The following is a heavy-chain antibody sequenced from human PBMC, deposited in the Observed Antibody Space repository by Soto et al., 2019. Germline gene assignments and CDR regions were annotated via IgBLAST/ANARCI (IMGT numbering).Heavy chain of an antibody. V-gene: IGHV3-7*04. CDR1: GFSFRSDW. J-gene: IGHJ4*02. D-gene: IGHD1-26*01. CDR3: SGGVGDAI. Sequence: EDQLVESGGGLVQPGGSLRLTCAVSGFSFRSDWMNWVRQAPGKGLEWVAHTNQDGSEKYYLDSVKGRFTIFRDNAKNSLYRQMNGLRAEDTAVYYCSGGVGDAIWGQGTLVTVSS. CDR2: TNQDGSEK.